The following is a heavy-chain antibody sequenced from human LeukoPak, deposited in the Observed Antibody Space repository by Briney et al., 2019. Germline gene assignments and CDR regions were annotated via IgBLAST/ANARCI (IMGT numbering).Heavy chain of an antibody. D-gene: IGHD3-9*01. CDR1: GFIFSSYA. V-gene: IGHV3-30*04. J-gene: IGHJ4*02. CDR2: ISYDGSKK. Sequence: GGSLRLSCAVSGFIFSSYAMHWVRQAPGKGLEWVAVISYDGSKKYYADSVKGRFTISRDNSKNTLYLQMDSLRAEDTAVYYCARDFDRSGDYHHFDVWGQGTLVTVSS. CDR3: ARDFDRSGDYHHFDV.